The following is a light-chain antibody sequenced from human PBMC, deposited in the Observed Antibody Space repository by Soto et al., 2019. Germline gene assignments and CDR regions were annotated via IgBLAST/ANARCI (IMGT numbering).Light chain of an antibody. CDR2: AAS. CDR1: QGIRND. CDR3: LQKYFYPFT. J-gene: IGKJ3*01. Sequence: AIHMTQSPSSLSASVGDRVTITCRASQGIRNDLDWFQQKPGKAPKLLIYAASNLQSGVPARFSGSGSGTDFTLTISSLQPEDFATYYCLQKYFYPFTFGPGTKVDIK. V-gene: IGKV1-6*01.